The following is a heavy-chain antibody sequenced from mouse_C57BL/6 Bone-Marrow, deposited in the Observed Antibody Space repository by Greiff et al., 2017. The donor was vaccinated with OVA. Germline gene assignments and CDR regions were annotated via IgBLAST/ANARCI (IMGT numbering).Heavy chain of an antibody. CDR2: ISSGSSTI. V-gene: IGHV5-17*01. D-gene: IGHD2-5*01. Sequence: EVQLVESGGGLVKPGGSLKLSCAASGFTFSDYGMHWVRQAPEKGLEWVAYISSGSSTISYADTVKGRFTISRDNAKNTLFLQMTSLRSEDTAMYYCARNSNYFFDYWGQGTTLTVSS. J-gene: IGHJ2*01. CDR1: GFTFSDYG. CDR3: ARNSNYFFDY.